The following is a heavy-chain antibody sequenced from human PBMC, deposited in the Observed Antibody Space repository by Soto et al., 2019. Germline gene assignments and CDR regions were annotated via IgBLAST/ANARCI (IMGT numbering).Heavy chain of an antibody. Sequence: QLQLQESGPGLVKPSETLSLTCTVSGGSISSSSYYWGWIRQPPGKGLEWIGSMYYSGSTYYNPSLQSRVTISVDTSKNQFSLRLSSVTAADTAVYYCARQASFDCSRTNCTSFDYWGQGTLVTVSS. CDR1: GGSISSSSYY. J-gene: IGHJ4*02. V-gene: IGHV4-39*01. CDR3: ARQASFDCSRTNCTSFDY. CDR2: MYYSGST. D-gene: IGHD2-2*01.